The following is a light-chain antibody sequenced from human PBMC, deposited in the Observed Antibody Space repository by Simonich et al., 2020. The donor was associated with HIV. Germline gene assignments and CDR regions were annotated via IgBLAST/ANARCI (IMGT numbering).Light chain of an antibody. J-gene: IGKJ1*01. CDR1: QTILYSSNNKNY. V-gene: IGKV4-1*01. Sequence: DIVMTQSPDSLAVSLGERATINCTSSQTILYSSNNKNYLAWYQQRPRQPPNLLIYWASTRESGVPDRFSGSVSGTDFTLTINSLQAEDVAFYYCQQYYITPHTFGQGTKVEIK. CDR2: WAS. CDR3: QQYYITPHT.